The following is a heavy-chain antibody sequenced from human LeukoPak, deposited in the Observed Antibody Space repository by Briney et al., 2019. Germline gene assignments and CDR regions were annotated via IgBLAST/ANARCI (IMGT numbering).Heavy chain of an antibody. CDR2: ISYSGST. J-gene: IGHJ3*02. CDR1: GDSISTYS. CDR3: VRGYQLLPDAFDI. D-gene: IGHD2-2*01. Sequence: PPETLSLTCTVSGDSISTYSWIYIRQPPGKGLEWIGNISYSGSTKYNPSLKSRVTISLDTSKNQFSLKLSSVTAADTAVYYCVRGYQLLPDAFDIWGQETMVTVSS. V-gene: IGHV4-59*01.